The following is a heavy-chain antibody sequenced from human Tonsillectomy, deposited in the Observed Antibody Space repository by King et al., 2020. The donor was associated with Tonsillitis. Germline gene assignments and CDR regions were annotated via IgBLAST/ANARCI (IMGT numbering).Heavy chain of an antibody. CDR2: IYYTGST. V-gene: IGHV4-59*01. D-gene: IGHD4-23*01. CDR3: ARDVGGNSDY. J-gene: IGHJ4*02. CDR1: GGFISSYF. Sequence: QLQESGPGLVKPSETLSLTCSVSGGFISSYFWSWIRQPPGRGLEWIGYIYYTGSTNYNPSLKSRVTISVDSSKNQFSLRLRSVTAADTAVYYCARDVGGNSDYWGQGTLVTVSS.